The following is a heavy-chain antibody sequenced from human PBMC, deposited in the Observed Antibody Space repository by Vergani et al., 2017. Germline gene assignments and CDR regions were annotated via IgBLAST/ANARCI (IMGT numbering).Heavy chain of an antibody. V-gene: IGHV1-8*02. CDR3: ARAPSLLWVGDTRRGNWFAP. CDR2: MNPNSGNT. CDR1: GYTFTSYD. Sequence: QVQLVQSGAEVKKPGASVKVSCKASGYTFTSYDINWVRQATGQGLEWMGWMNPNSGNTGYAQKFQGRVTMTRNTSISTSYMELSSLRSEDTAVYDCARAPSLLWVGDTRRGNWFAPWGEGPLVTVSS. D-gene: IGHD3-10*01. J-gene: IGHJ5*02.